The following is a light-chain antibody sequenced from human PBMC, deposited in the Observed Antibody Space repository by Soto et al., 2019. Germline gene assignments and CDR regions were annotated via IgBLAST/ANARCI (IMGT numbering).Light chain of an antibody. V-gene: IGKV3-11*01. J-gene: IGKJ1*01. CDR1: QSVSSY. CDR2: DAS. Sequence: EIVLTQSPATLSLSPGERATLSCRASQSVSSYLAWYQQKPGQAPRLLIYDASNRATGIPARFSGSGSGTDFTLTISSLEPEDFAVYYCQQYDNWPWTFGQGTKGDIK. CDR3: QQYDNWPWT.